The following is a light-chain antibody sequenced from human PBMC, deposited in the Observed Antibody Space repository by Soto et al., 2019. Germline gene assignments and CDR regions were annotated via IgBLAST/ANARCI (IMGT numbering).Light chain of an antibody. J-gene: IGKJ3*01. Sequence: DIQMTQSPSSLSASVGDRVTITCRASQGISNYLAWYQQKPGKVPKLLIYVASTLQSGVPSRFSGSGSGTDFTLTISSLQPEDVATYYCQEYNSAPRVTFGLGPKWISN. V-gene: IGKV1-27*01. CDR2: VAS. CDR3: QEYNSAPRVT. CDR1: QGISNY.